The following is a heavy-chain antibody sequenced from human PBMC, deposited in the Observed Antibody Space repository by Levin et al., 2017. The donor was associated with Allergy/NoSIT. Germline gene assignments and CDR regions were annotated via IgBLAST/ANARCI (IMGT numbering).Heavy chain of an antibody. Sequence: RAGGSLRLSCKASGYSFTGYYLNWVRQAPGQGLEWMGWINPRTGATAYAQKFQGRVTMGIDTSVNTVYMELSRLTSDDTAVYFRARDENFDWLLFGFEFWGQGTLVTVSS. D-gene: IGHD3-9*01. CDR1: GYSFTGYY. CDR2: INPRTGAT. J-gene: IGHJ4*02. V-gene: IGHV1-2*02. CDR3: ARDENFDWLLFGFEF.